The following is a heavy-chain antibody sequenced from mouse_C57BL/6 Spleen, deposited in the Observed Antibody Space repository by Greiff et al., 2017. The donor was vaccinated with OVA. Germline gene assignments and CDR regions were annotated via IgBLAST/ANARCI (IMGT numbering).Heavy chain of an antibody. V-gene: IGHV1-54*01. CDR3: ARGGVTYYAMDY. J-gene: IGHJ4*01. Sequence: QVQLQQSGAELVRPGTSVKVSCKASGYAFTNYLIEWVKQRPGQGLEWIGVINPGSGGTNYNEKFKGKAPLTADKSSRTAYMQLSSLTSVDSAVYFCARGGVTYYAMDYWGQGTSVTVSS. CDR2: INPGSGGT. D-gene: IGHD2-1*01. CDR1: GYAFTNYL.